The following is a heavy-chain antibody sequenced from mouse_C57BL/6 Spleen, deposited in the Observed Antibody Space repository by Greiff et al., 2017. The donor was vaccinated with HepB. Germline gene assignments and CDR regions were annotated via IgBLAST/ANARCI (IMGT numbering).Heavy chain of an antibody. V-gene: IGHV5-16*01. D-gene: IGHD1-1*01. J-gene: IGHJ1*03. CDR3: ARGYGSSYGYFDV. CDR2: INYDGSST. Sequence: EVNVVESEGGLVQPGSSMKLSCTASGFTFSDYYMAWVRQVPEKGLEWVANINYDGSSTYYLDSLKSRFIISRDNAKNILYLQMSSLKSEDTATYYCARGYGSSYGYFDVWGTGTTVTVSS. CDR1: GFTFSDYY.